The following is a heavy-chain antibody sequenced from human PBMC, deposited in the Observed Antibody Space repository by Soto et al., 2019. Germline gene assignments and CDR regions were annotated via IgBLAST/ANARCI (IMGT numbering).Heavy chain of an antibody. D-gene: IGHD3-10*01. Sequence: GASVKVSCKVSGYTLNELSMHWVRQAPGKGLEWMGGFDPEDGETIYAQKFQGRVTMTEDTSTDIAYMELSSLRSEDTAVYYCATEGGTPITMVRGVGLAIWGQGTMVTVSS. J-gene: IGHJ3*02. CDR1: GYTLNELS. V-gene: IGHV1-24*01. CDR3: ATEGGTPITMVRGVGLAI. CDR2: FDPEDGET.